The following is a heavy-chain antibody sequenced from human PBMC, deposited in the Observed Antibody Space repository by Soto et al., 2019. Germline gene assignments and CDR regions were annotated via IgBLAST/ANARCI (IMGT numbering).Heavy chain of an antibody. Sequence: PGESLKISCQGSGYSFTSYWIGWVRQMPGKGLEWMGIIYPGDSDTRYSPSFQGQVTISADKSISTAYLQWSSLKASDTAMYYCARHGLLLSDSYYYYYGMDVWGQGTTVTVSS. J-gene: IGHJ6*02. D-gene: IGHD3-10*01. CDR2: IYPGDSDT. CDR1: GYSFTSYW. V-gene: IGHV5-51*01. CDR3: ARHGLLLSDSYYYYYGMDV.